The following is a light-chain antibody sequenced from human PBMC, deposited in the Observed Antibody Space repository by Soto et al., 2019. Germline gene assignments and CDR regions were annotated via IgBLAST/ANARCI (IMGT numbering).Light chain of an antibody. CDR3: QQYNNWPLT. J-gene: IGKJ4*01. CDR1: QRVSSH. V-gene: IGKV3-15*01. CDR2: AAS. Sequence: ETVMTQSPVTLSVSPGDTATLSCRASQRVSSHLAWYQQKHGQAPRLVIYAASTRATGIPVRLSGSGYETEFTLTISSMKYEDFAVYYCQQYNNWPLTFGGGTKVDI.